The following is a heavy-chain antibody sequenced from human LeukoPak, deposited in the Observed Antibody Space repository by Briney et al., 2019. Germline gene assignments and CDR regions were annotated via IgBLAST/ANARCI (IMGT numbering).Heavy chain of an antibody. D-gene: IGHD6-19*01. V-gene: IGHV4-59*01. J-gene: IGHJ4*02. CDR1: GGSISGYY. CDR3: ARGREWLFYFDY. CDR2: IYYSGST. Sequence: SETLSLTCTVSGGSISGYYWSWIRQPPGKGLEWIGYIYYSGSTNYNPSLKSRVTISVDTSKNQFSLKLSSVTAADTAVYYCARGREWLFYFDYWGQGTLVTVSS.